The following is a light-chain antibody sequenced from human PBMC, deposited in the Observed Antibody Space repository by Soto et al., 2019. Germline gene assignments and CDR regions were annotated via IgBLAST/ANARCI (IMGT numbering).Light chain of an antibody. CDR2: GAS. Sequence: EIVLTQSPGTLSLSPGERATLSCRASQSVSNNYLAWYQQKPGQAPRLLIYGASNSATGIPDRFSGSGSGTEFTLTISSLQSEDFAVYYCQQYHNWPITFGQGTRLEIK. CDR3: QQYHNWPIT. J-gene: IGKJ5*01. CDR1: QSVSNN. V-gene: IGKV3D-15*01.